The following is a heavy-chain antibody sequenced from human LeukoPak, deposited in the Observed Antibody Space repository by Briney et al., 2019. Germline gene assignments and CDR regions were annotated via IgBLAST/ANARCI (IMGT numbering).Heavy chain of an antibody. CDR2: FFIGGGST. J-gene: IGHJ6*02. Sequence: PSETLSLTCTVSGGPLGGFFWTWFRKPPGGELEWIGSFFIGGGSTKYNPSLKSRVTISVDTSKSQFSLNLNSATAADTAVYYCARTSRHFYGSGTNLTPWPAGMDVWGQGTTVTVSS. CDR1: GGPLGGFF. CDR3: ARTSRHFYGSGTNLTPWPAGMDV. V-gene: IGHV4-59*13. D-gene: IGHD3-10*01.